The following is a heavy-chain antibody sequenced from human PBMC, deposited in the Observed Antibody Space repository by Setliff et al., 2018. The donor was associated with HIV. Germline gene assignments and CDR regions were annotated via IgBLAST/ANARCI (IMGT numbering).Heavy chain of an antibody. V-gene: IGHV4-59*08. Sequence: SETLSLSCAASGFTFTNYYMSWVRQPPGKGLEWIGCGYYSGITHYDPSLKSRVSISVDASKNQFSLRLNSVTVADTAVYFCARSSRGSLRDLDYWGPGTLVTVSS. CDR2: GYYSGIT. D-gene: IGHD2-21*02. CDR1: GFTFTNYY. J-gene: IGHJ4*02. CDR3: ARSSRGSLRDLDY.